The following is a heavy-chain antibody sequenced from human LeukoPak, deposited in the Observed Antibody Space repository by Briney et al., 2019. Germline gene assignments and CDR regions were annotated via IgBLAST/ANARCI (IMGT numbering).Heavy chain of an antibody. Sequence: SETLSLTCSVSGVSISNDGYYWSWIRQPPGKGLEWIGYIYYDGKAYHNPSLKSHITISVDTSKNQFSLKLNSVTAADTAVYYCARFGSGQPRRWFDPWGQGTLVTVSS. CDR1: GVSISNDGYY. D-gene: IGHD3-10*01. V-gene: IGHV4-30-4*01. CDR3: ARFGSGQPRRWFDP. CDR2: IYYDGKA. J-gene: IGHJ5*02.